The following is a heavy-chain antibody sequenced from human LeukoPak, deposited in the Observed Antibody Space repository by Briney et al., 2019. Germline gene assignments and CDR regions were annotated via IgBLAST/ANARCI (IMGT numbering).Heavy chain of an antibody. D-gene: IGHD3-3*01. CDR3: AKPHGWSGYLYYFDY. CDR1: GFTFSSYA. J-gene: IGHJ4*02. CDR2: ISGSGGST. Sequence: GGSLRLSCAASGFTFSSYAMSWVRQAPGKGLEWVSAISGSGGSTYYADSVKGRFTISRDNSKNTLYLQMNSLRAEDTAVYYCAKPHGWSGYLYYFDYWGQGTLVTVSS. V-gene: IGHV3-23*01.